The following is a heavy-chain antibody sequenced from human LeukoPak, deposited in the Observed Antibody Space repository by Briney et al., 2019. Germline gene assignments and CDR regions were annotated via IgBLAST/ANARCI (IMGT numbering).Heavy chain of an antibody. V-gene: IGHV3-7*04. D-gene: IGHD3-16*01. Sequence: PGGSLRLSCAASGFTFSNYAMTWVRQAPGKGLEWVANIKQDGSEKYYVDSVKGRFTISRDNAKKSLYLQMNSLRAEDTAVYFCARDMIILQSWGQGTLVTVSS. CDR2: IKQDGSEK. CDR3: ARDMIILQS. CDR1: GFTFSNYA. J-gene: IGHJ5*02.